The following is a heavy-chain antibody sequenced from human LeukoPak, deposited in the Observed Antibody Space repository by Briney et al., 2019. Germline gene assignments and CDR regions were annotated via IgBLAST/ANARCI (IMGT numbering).Heavy chain of an antibody. CDR1: GYPFTSFG. D-gene: IGHD3-10*01. Sequence: ASVRVSCKTSGYPFTSFGISWVRQAPGQGLEWMGWISGYNGKTYYAQNLQGRVTMTTDTSTSTAYMELRSLRSDDTAVYYCARAPRTRGLLWFGGWGQGTLVTVSS. V-gene: IGHV1-18*01. J-gene: IGHJ4*02. CDR2: ISGYNGKT. CDR3: ARAPRTRGLLWFGG.